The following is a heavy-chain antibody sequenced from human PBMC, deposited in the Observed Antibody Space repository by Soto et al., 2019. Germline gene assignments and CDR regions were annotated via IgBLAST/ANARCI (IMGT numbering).Heavy chain of an antibody. D-gene: IGHD6-19*01. V-gene: IGHV4-59*01. CDR3: ARYSSTSAYGY. Sequence: PSETLSLTCTVSGGSISSYYWSWIRQPPEKGLEWIGYMFYSGSTNYNPSLKSRVTISVDTSKNQFSLKLSSVTAADTAVYYCARYSSTSAYGYWGQGILVTVSS. CDR1: GGSISSYY. J-gene: IGHJ4*02. CDR2: MFYSGST.